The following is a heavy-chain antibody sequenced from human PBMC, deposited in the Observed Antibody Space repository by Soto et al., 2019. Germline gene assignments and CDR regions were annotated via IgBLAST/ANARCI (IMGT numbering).Heavy chain of an antibody. CDR3: ARDLYYDFWSGFTTKGPDAFDI. D-gene: IGHD3-3*01. V-gene: IGHV3-21*01. CDR1: GFTFSSYS. CDR2: ISSSSSYI. J-gene: IGHJ3*02. Sequence: GGSLRLSCAASGFTFSSYSMNWVRQAPGKGLEWVSSISSSSSYIYYADSVKGRFTISRDNAKNSLYLQMNSLRAEDTAVYYCARDLYYDFWSGFTTKGPDAFDIWGQGTMVIVSS.